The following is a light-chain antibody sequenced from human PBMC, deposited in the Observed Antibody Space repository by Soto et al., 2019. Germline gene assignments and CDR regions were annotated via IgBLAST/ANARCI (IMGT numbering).Light chain of an antibody. CDR3: QQYQNLWT. Sequence: EIVMTQSPVTLSVSPGERATLSCRASQSVNNNLAWYQQKPGQAPRLLIYGASTRATGVPARFSGSGSGTEFTLTISSLQSEDFAIYYCQQYQNLWTFGQGTKVDIK. J-gene: IGKJ1*01. V-gene: IGKV3-15*01. CDR1: QSVNNN. CDR2: GAS.